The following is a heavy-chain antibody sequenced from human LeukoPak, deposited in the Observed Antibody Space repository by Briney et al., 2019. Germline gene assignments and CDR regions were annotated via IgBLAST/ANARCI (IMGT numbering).Heavy chain of an antibody. D-gene: IGHD4-17*01. J-gene: IGHJ4*02. Sequence: GGSLRLSCAASGFTFSSYGMHWVRQAPGKGLEWVAVISYDGSDEYYVDSVKGRFTISRDNSKSTLYLQMNSLRVEDTAVYYCANLYGDYPDYWGQGTLVIVSS. CDR1: GFTFSSYG. CDR3: ANLYGDYPDY. CDR2: ISYDGSDE. V-gene: IGHV3-30*18.